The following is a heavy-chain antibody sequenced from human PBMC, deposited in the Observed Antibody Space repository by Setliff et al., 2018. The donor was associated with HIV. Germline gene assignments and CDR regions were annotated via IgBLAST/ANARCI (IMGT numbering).Heavy chain of an antibody. J-gene: IGHJ4*02. D-gene: IGHD6-6*01. CDR2: IYYSGST. CDR3: ARDVLDLVISAYGF. V-gene: IGHV4-30-4*08. CDR1: GGSISSGDYY. Sequence: SETLSLTCTVSGGSISSGDYYWSWIRQPPGKGLEWIGYIYYSGSTYYNPSLKSRVTISVDTSKNQFSLKLSSVTAADTAVYYCARDVLDLVISAYGFWGQGIPVTVSS.